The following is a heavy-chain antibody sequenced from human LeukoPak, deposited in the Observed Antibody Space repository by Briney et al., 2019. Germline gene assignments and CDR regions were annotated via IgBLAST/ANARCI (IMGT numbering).Heavy chain of an antibody. CDR3: ARDPGSGYEEHFDY. V-gene: IGHV3-11*01. CDR1: GFIFSDYY. J-gene: IGHJ4*02. D-gene: IGHD5-12*01. Sequence: MPGGSLRLSCAASGFIFSDYYMSWIRQAPGKGLEWVSYISSSGSTMYYTDSVKGRFTISRDNAKVSLYLQMNSLRAEDTAVYYCARDPGSGYEEHFDYWGQGTLVTVSS. CDR2: ISSSGSTM.